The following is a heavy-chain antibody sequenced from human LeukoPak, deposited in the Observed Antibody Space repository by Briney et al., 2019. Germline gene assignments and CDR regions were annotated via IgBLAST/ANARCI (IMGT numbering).Heavy chain of an antibody. V-gene: IGHV3-23*01. CDR3: AKVLMSSRYFDY. Sequence: GGSLRLSCAVSGFTFSSYAMSWVRQAPGKGLEWVSVISGSGGSTYYADSVKGRFTISRDNSKNTLYLQMNSLRAEDTAVYYCAKVLMSSRYFDYWVQGTLVTVSS. CDR1: GFTFSSYA. CDR2: ISGSGGST. J-gene: IGHJ4*02.